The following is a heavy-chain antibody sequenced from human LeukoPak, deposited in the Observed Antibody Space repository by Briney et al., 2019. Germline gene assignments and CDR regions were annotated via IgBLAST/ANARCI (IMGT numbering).Heavy chain of an antibody. Sequence: ASVKVSCMASGYTFTSYDINWVRQATGQGLEWMGWMNPKSCKTDYEHKFQGRVNIIRNTSISTAYMELSSLRSEDTAVYYCASTDCSSTSCYVGEYFQHWGQGTLVTVSS. V-gene: IGHV1-8*01. CDR3: ASTDCSSTSCYVGEYFQH. D-gene: IGHD2-2*01. J-gene: IGHJ1*01. CDR2: MNPKSCKT. CDR1: GYTFTSYD.